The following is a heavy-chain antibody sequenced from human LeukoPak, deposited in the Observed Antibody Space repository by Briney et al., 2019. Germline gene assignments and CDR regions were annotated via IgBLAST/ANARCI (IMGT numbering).Heavy chain of an antibody. J-gene: IGHJ4*02. CDR2: IYYSGST. CDR3: ARRDSGDLFDY. Sequence: SETLSLTCTVSGGSISSYYWSWIRPPPGKGLEWIGYIYYSGSTNYNPSLKSRVTISVDTSKNQFSLKLSSVTAADTAVYYCARRDSGDLFDYWGQGTLVTVSS. CDR1: GGSISSYY. V-gene: IGHV4-59*01. D-gene: IGHD5-12*01.